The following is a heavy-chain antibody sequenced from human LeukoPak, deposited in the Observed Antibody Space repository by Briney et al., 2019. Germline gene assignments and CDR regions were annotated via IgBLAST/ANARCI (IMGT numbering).Heavy chain of an antibody. J-gene: IGHJ6*03. CDR1: GYTLTELS. CDR3: ARVGDYYPYCYYMDV. V-gene: IGHV1-24*01. D-gene: IGHD2-21*01. CDR2: FDPEDGET. Sequence: ASVKVSCKVYGYTLTELSMHWARQAPGKGLEWMGGFDPEDGETIYAQKFQGRVTMTEDKSTDTAYMELSSLGSDDTAVYYCARVGDYYPYCYYMDVWGKGATVTVSS.